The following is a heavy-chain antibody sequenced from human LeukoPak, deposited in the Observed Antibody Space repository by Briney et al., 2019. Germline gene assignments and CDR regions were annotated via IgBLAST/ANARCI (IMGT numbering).Heavy chain of an antibody. CDR2: ISYDGSNK. CDR3: ARGIGVVAAEPPFDY. CDR1: EFTFSSYA. D-gene: IGHD2-15*01. J-gene: IGHJ4*02. Sequence: GGSLRLSCAASEFTFSSYAMHWVRQAPGKGLEWVAVISYDGSNKYYADSVKGRFTISRDNSKNTLYLQMNSLRAEDTAVYYCARGIGVVAAEPPFDYWGQGTLVTVSS. V-gene: IGHV3-30*04.